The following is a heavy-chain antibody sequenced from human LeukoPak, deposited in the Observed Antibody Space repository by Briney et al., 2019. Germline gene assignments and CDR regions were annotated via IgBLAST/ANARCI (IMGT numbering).Heavy chain of an antibody. V-gene: IGHV4-39*07. CDR3: ARGRRDGYNLRHFDY. J-gene: IGHJ4*02. Sequence: SETLSLTCNVSGGSIRGYYWGWIRQPPGKGLEWIGSIYYSGSTYYNPSLKSRVTISADTSKNQFSLKLKSVTAADTAVYYCARGRRDGYNLRHFDYWGQGTLVTVSS. D-gene: IGHD5-24*01. CDR1: GGSIRGYY. CDR2: IYYSGST.